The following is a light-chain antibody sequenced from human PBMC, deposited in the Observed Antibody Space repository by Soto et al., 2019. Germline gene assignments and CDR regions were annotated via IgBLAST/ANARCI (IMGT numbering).Light chain of an antibody. CDR3: QQFSSYPLT. V-gene: IGKV3-20*01. J-gene: IGKJ4*01. CDR2: GAS. CDR1: QSVTSDY. Sequence: EIVLTQSPGTLSLSPGERATLSCRASQSVTSDYLAWYQQKPGQAPRLLIHGASSRATGIPDRFSGSGSGTDFTLTISRLEPEDFAVYYCQQFSSYPLTFGGGTKVDIK.